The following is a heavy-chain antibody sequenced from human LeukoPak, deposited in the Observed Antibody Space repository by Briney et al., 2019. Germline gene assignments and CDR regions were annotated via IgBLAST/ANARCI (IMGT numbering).Heavy chain of an antibody. CDR3: AKVKGRYGDYGFDQ. D-gene: IGHD4-17*01. Sequence: PGGSLRLSCAASGFTLSLYGMHWVRQAPGKGLQWVASTRYDESNEYYADSVKGRFTISRDNSRNTLHLRMNSLRPEDTAVYYCAKVKGRYGDYGFDQWGQGTLVTVSS. V-gene: IGHV3-30*02. J-gene: IGHJ4*02. CDR1: GFTLSLYG. CDR2: TRYDESNE.